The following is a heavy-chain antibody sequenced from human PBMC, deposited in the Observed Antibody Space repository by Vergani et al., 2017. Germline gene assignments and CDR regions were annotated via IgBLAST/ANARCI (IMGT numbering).Heavy chain of an antibody. CDR3: ARITNHNYYDSSGYYSPPTFDY. CDR1: GFTFSSYA. CDR2: ISYDGSNK. D-gene: IGHD3-22*01. V-gene: IGHV3-30*01. Sequence: QVQLVESGGGVVQPGRSLRLSCAASGFTFSSYAMHWVRQAPGKGLEWVAVISYDGSNKYYADSVKGRFTISRDNSKNTLYLQMNSLRAEDTAVYYCARITNHNYYDSSGYYSPPTFDYWGQGTLVTVSS. J-gene: IGHJ4*02.